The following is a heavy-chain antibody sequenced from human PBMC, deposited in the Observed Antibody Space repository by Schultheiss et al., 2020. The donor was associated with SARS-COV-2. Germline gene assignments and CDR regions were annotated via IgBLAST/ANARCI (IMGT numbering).Heavy chain of an antibody. D-gene: IGHD6-6*01. CDR2: IRSKANNYAT. CDR1: GFSFSGSA. J-gene: IGHJ6*02. CDR3: AKMRSIAARPTYYYYGMDV. V-gene: IGHV3-73*01. Sequence: GESLKISCAASGFSFSGSAMHWVRQASGKGLEWVGRIRSKANNYATEYAASVRGRFTISRDDSKNTAYLQMNSLKTEDTAVYYCAKMRSIAARPTYYYYGMDVWGQGTTVTVSS.